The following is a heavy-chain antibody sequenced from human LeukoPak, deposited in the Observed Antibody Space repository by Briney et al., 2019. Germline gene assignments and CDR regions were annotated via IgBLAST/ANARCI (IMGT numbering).Heavy chain of an antibody. CDR3: ARFGSSSWLPFDY. V-gene: IGHV3-33*01. CDR1: GFTFSSYG. J-gene: IGHJ4*02. D-gene: IGHD6-13*01. Sequence: GSLRLSCAASGFTFSSYGMHWVRQAPGKGLEWVAVIWYDGSNKYYADSVKGRFTISRDNSKNTLYLQMNSLRAEDTAVYYCARFGSSSWLPFDYWGQGTLVTVSS. CDR2: IWYDGSNK.